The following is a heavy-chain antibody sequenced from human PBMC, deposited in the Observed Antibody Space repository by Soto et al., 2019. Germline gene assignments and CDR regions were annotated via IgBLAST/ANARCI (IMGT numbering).Heavy chain of an antibody. J-gene: IGHJ4*02. D-gene: IGHD4-17*01. Sequence: PSETLSLTCTVSGGSISSYYWSWIRQPPGKGLEWIGYIYYSGSTNYNPSLQNRVTISIDTSKNQVSLKVNSVTSADTAVYFCARAYYGDYPYFDYWGQGALVTVSS. V-gene: IGHV4-59*01. CDR2: IYYSGST. CDR1: GGSISSYY. CDR3: ARAYYGDYPYFDY.